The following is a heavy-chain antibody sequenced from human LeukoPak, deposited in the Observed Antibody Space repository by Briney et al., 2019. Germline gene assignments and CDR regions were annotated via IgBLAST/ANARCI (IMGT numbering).Heavy chain of an antibody. D-gene: IGHD4-17*01. J-gene: IGHJ4*02. V-gene: IGHV3-21*06. CDR3: ARDLYGDYSFDY. CDR1: GFTFSSYS. CDR2: ISGSSSYI. Sequence: GGSLRLSCAASGFTFSSYSMNWVRQAPGKGLEWVSSISGSSSYIYYADSLKGRFTISRDNAKNSLYLQMNSLRAEDTAVYYCARDLYGDYSFDYWGQGTLVTVSS.